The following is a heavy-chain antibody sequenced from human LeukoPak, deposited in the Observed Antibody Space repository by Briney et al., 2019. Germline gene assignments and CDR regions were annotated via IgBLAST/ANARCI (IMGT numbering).Heavy chain of an antibody. CDR3: ARGGYSGWPDAFDI. J-gene: IGHJ3*02. CDR2: ISYDGSNK. CDR1: GFTFSSYA. D-gene: IGHD6-19*01. V-gene: IGHV3-30*04. Sequence: GGSLRLSCAASGFTFSSYAMHWVRQAPGKGLEWVAVISYDGSNKYYADSVKGRFTISRDNSKNTLYLQMNSLRAEDTAVYYCARGGYSGWPDAFDIWGQGTMVTVSS.